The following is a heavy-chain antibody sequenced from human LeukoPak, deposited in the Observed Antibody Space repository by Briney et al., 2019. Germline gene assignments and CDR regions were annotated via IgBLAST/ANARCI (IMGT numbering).Heavy chain of an antibody. CDR3: ARDRDDILTGYPYGMDV. D-gene: IGHD3-9*01. CDR2: INPSGGST. J-gene: IGHJ6*02. CDR1: GYTFTSYY. V-gene: IGHV1-46*01. Sequence: GASVKVSCKASGYTFTSYYMHWVRQAPGQGLEWMGIINPSGGSTSYAQKFQGRVTMTRDTSTSTVYMELSSLRSEDTAVYYCARDRDDILTGYPYGMDVWGQGTTVTVSS.